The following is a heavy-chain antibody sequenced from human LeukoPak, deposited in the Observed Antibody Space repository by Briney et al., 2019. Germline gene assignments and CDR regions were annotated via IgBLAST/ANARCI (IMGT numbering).Heavy chain of an antibody. CDR3: ASPIIVVVPGAPRRRPEDYYYGMDV. CDR2: IIPIFGIA. CDR1: GGTFSSYA. V-gene: IGHV1-69*04. D-gene: IGHD2-2*01. J-gene: IGHJ6*02. Sequence: ASVKVSCKASGGTFSSYAISWVRQAPGQGLEWMGRIIPIFGIANYAQKFQGRVTITADKSTTTAYMALRILTSDDTAVYSCASPIIVVVPGAPRRRPEDYYYGMDVWGQGTPVTVSS.